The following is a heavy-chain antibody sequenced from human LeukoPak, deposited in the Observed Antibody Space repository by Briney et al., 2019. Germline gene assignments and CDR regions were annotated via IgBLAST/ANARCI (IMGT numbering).Heavy chain of an antibody. Sequence: GGSLRLSCAASVFTFSSYEMNWVRQAPGRGVEGVSYISSSGSTIYYADSVKGRFTISRDNAKNSLYLQMNSLRAEDTAVYYCARVGSYYPSGPNDYWGQGTLVTVSS. CDR2: ISSSGSTI. J-gene: IGHJ4*02. CDR1: VFTFSSYE. V-gene: IGHV3-48*03. CDR3: ARVGSYYPSGPNDY. D-gene: IGHD1-26*01.